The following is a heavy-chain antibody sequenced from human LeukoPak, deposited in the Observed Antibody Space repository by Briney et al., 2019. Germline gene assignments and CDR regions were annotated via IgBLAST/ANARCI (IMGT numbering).Heavy chain of an antibody. V-gene: IGHV3-48*03. J-gene: IGHJ4*02. D-gene: IGHD4-17*01. Sequence: GGSLRLSCAASGFTFSSFEMNWVRQAPGKGLEWVSYISSRGSTIYYADSVKGRFTISRDNAKNSLYLQMNSLRAEDTAVYYCARQRFYGDYAGDYWGQGTLVTVSS. CDR2: ISSRGSTI. CDR1: GFTFSSFE. CDR3: ARQRFYGDYAGDY.